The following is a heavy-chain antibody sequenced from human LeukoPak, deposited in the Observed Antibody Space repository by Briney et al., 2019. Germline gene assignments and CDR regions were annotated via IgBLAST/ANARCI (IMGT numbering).Heavy chain of an antibody. CDR3: ARGRLRSYFQH. Sequence: SETLSLTCAVSGGSISSSNWWSWDRQPPGKRLEWIGEIYHSGSTNYNPSLKSRVTISVDTSKNQFSLKLSSVTAADTAVYYCARGRLRSYFQHWGQGTLVTVSS. V-gene: IGHV4-4*02. CDR1: GGSISSSNW. CDR2: IYHSGST. J-gene: IGHJ1*01. D-gene: IGHD4-17*01.